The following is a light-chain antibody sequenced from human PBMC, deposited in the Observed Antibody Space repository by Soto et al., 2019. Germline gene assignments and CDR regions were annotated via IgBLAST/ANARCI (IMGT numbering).Light chain of an antibody. Sequence: EIVLTQSPGTLSLSPGERATLSCRASQSISSNYLAWYQQKPGQAPRLLIYGASSRATGIPDRFSGGGSGTDFTLTISRLEPEDFAMYYCQQYGTSPPYTFGQGTKLEIK. CDR2: GAS. V-gene: IGKV3-20*01. CDR3: QQYGTSPPYT. J-gene: IGKJ2*01. CDR1: QSISSNY.